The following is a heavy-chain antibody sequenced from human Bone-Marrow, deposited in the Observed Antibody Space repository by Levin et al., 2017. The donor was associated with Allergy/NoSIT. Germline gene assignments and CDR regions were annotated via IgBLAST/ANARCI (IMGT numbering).Heavy chain of an antibody. J-gene: IGHJ4*02. CDR3: AKDGESTVTRSYYLHY. D-gene: IGHD4-17*01. CDR2: ISWNSDKA. Sequence: GGSLRLSCGASGFNFDDYAMHWVRQAPGKGLEWVSGISWNSDKAGYADSVKGRFTISRDNAKNSLYLQMDSLGVEDTALYYCAKDGESTVTRSYYLHYWGQGTLVTVS. CDR1: GFNFDDYA. V-gene: IGHV3-9*01.